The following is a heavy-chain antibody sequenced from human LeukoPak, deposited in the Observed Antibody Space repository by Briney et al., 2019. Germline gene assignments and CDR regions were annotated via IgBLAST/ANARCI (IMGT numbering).Heavy chain of an antibody. CDR1: GYTFTCYY. Sequence: GASVKVSCKASGYTFTCYYMHWVRQAPGQGLEWMGWINPNSGGTNYAQKFQGRVTMTRDTSITTAYMELSRLRSDDTAVYSCARVKYGDYIKFDYWGQGTLVTVSS. V-gene: IGHV1-2*02. CDR3: ARVKYGDYIKFDY. J-gene: IGHJ4*02. CDR2: INPNSGGT. D-gene: IGHD4-17*01.